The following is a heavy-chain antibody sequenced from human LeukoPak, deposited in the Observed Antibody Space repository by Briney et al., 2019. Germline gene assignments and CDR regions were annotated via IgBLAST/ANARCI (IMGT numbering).Heavy chain of an antibody. Sequence: GGSLRLSCAASGFTYTSYAMSWVRQAPGKGLEWVSGINGSGVESFYADSVKGRFTISRDNSRNTLYLQMNSLRAEDTAVYYCANSGNYYDTSGHEYWGQGTLVTVSS. CDR2: INGSGVES. J-gene: IGHJ4*02. CDR3: ANSGNYYDTSGHEY. V-gene: IGHV3-23*01. CDR1: GFTYTSYA. D-gene: IGHD3-22*01.